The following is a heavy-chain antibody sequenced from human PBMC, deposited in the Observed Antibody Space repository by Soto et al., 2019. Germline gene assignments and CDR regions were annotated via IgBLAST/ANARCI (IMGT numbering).Heavy chain of an antibody. Sequence: GGSLRLSCAASGFTFSSYGMHWVRQAPGKGLEWVAVIWYDGSNKYYADSVKGRFTISRDNSKNTLYLQMNSLRAEDTAVYYCARDYAVAAHYYFDYWGQGTLVTVSS. CDR2: IWYDGSNK. CDR1: GFTFSSYG. J-gene: IGHJ4*02. V-gene: IGHV3-33*01. CDR3: ARDYAVAAHYYFDY. D-gene: IGHD6-13*01.